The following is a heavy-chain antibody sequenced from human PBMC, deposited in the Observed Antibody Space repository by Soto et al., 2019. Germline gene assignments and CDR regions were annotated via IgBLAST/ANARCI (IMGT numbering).Heavy chain of an antibody. CDR1: GGTFSSYA. CDR3: ARDFFDTAMVDAFDI. D-gene: IGHD5-18*01. J-gene: IGHJ3*02. Sequence: ASVKVSCKASGGTFSSYAISWVRQAPGQGLEWMGRIIPILGIANYAQKFQGRVTITADKSTSTAYMELSSLRSEDTAVYYCARDFFDTAMVDAFDIWGQGTMVTVSS. CDR2: IIPILGIA. V-gene: IGHV1-69*04.